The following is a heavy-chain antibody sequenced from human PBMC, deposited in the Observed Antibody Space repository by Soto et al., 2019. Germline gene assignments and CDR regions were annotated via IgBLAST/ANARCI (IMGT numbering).Heavy chain of an antibody. D-gene: IGHD6-19*01. CDR1: GFTFSSYA. CDR2: ISGSGGST. CDR3: AKDRLAVVSSAMDV. Sequence: PGGSLRLSCAASGFTFSSYAMSWVRQAPGKGLEWVSAISGSGGSTYYADSVKGRFTISRDNSKNTLYLQMNSLRAKDTAVYYCAKDRLAVVSSAMDVWGQGTTVTVSS. V-gene: IGHV3-23*01. J-gene: IGHJ6*02.